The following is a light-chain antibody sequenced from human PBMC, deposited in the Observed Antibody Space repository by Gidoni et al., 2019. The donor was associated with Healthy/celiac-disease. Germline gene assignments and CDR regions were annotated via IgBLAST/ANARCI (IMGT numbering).Light chain of an antibody. CDR2: DAS. V-gene: IGKV3-11*01. J-gene: IGKJ5*01. CDR1: QSVSSY. Sequence: EIVLTQSPATLSLSPGERPTLSCRASQSVSSYLAWYQQKPGQAPRLLIYDASNRATGIPARFSGSGSGTDFTLTSSSLEPEDFAVYYCQQRSNWPPVTFGQGTRLEIK. CDR3: QQRSNWPPVT.